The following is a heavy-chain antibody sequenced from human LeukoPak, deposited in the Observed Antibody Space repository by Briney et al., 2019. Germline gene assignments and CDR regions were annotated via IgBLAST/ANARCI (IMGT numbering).Heavy chain of an antibody. CDR1: GFTFSSYW. CDR2: IKQDGSEK. D-gene: IGHD2-15*01. J-gene: IGHJ4*02. V-gene: IGHV3-7*01. Sequence: GGSLRLSCAASGFTFSSYWMSWVRQAPGKGLEWVANIKQDGSEKYYVDSVKGRFTISRDNAKNSLYLQMNSLRAEDTAVYYCARVSCSGGSCYFGHWGQGTLVTVSS. CDR3: ARVSCSGGSCYFGH.